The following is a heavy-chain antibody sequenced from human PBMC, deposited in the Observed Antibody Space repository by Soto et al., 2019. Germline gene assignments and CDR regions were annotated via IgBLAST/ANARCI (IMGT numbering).Heavy chain of an antibody. D-gene: IGHD3-22*01. V-gene: IGHV3-30*18. J-gene: IGHJ4*02. Sequence: GGSLRLSCAASGFTFSSYGMHWVRQAPGKGLEWVAVISYDGSNKYYADSVKGRFTISRDNSKNTLYLQMNSLRAEDTAVYYCAKDDAYYYDNSGYYQLTYWGQGTLVTVSS. CDR1: GFTFSSYG. CDR3: AKDDAYYYDNSGYYQLTY. CDR2: ISYDGSNK.